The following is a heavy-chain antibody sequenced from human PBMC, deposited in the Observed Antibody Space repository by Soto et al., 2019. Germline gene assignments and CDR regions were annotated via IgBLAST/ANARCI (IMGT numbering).Heavy chain of an antibody. Sequence: ASVKVSCKPSGYTFSNYVVSWERQAPGQGLEWMGWISAYNGNIKSAQKVQGRVTKTTATFTSTAYMEVTSLRSDHTPVYYCARDPPGEAPAMFDLWGQ. CDR3: ARDPPGEAPAMFDL. CDR2: ISAYNGNI. V-gene: IGHV1-18*01. J-gene: IGHJ5*02. CDR1: GYTFSNYV. D-gene: IGHD3-10*01.